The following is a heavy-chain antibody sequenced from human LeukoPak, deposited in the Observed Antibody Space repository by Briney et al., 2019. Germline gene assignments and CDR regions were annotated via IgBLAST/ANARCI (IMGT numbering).Heavy chain of an antibody. CDR1: GTSISNYY. CDR3: ASALRELLAFDY. J-gene: IGHJ4*02. D-gene: IGHD1-26*01. Sequence: SETLSLTCTVSGTSISNYYWSWIRQTPGKGLEWIGYIHYSGDTHYNPSLKSRVTISVDTSKNQFTLKLTSVTAADTAVYYCASALRELLAFDYWGQGTLVTVSS. V-gene: IGHV4-59*01. CDR2: IHYSGDT.